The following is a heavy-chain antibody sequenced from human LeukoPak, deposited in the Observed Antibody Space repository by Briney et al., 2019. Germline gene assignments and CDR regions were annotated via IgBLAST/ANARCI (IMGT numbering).Heavy chain of an antibody. J-gene: IGHJ6*03. D-gene: IGHD6-19*01. CDR3: ATGGSGWFKKYYYYYMDV. Sequence: AASVKVSCKAFGYTFTSYYMHWVRQAPGQGLEWMGIINPSGGSTSYAQKFQGRVTMTRDTSTSTVYMELSSLRSEDTAVYYCATGGSGWFKKYYYYYMDVWGKGTTVTVSS. V-gene: IGHV1-46*01. CDR2: INPSGGST. CDR1: GYTFTSYY.